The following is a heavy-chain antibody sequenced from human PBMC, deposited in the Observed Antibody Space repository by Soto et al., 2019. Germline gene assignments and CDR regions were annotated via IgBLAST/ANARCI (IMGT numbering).Heavy chain of an antibody. CDR3: ASPSSYYYDSSGNDY. CDR1: GGSISSSSYY. V-gene: IGHV4-39*01. CDR2: IYYSGST. J-gene: IGHJ4*02. Sequence: PSETLSLTCTVSGGSISSSSYYWGWIRQPPGKGLEWIGSIYYSGSTYYNPSLKSRVTISVDTSKNQFSLKLSSVTAADTAVYYCASPSSYYYDSSGNDYWGQGTLVTVSS. D-gene: IGHD3-22*01.